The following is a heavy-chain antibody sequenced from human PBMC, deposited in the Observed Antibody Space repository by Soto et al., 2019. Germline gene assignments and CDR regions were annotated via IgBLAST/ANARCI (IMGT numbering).Heavy chain of an antibody. CDR2: IYHSGST. V-gene: IGHV4-4*02. D-gene: IGHD1-7*01. J-gene: IGHJ6*02. CDR1: GGSISSSNW. CDR3: ASFFELELPNGLYGMDV. Sequence: SETLSLTCAVSGGSISSSNWWSWVRQPPGKGLEWIGEIYHSGSTNYNPSLKSRVTISVDKSKNQFSLKLSSVTAADTAVYYCASFFELELPNGLYGMDVWGQGTTVTVSS.